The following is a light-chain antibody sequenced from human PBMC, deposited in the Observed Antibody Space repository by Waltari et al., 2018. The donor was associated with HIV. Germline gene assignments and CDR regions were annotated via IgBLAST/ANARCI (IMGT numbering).Light chain of an antibody. CDR1: QSRLHRDGKTS. V-gene: IGKV2D-29*02. J-gene: IGKJ2*01. CDR2: ELS. Sequence: DIVLTQTPLSLSVTPGQPASIPCKSRQSRLHRDGKTSLYWDLQKPGQSPQLLIYELSNRFSGVPDRFSGSGSGTDFTLKISRVEAEDVGVYYCMQSIQLYTFGQGTKLEIK. CDR3: MQSIQLYT.